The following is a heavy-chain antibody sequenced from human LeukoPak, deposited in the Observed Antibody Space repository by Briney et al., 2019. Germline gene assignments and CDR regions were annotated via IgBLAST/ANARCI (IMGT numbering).Heavy chain of an antibody. J-gene: IGHJ4*02. CDR1: GGSISSYY. D-gene: IGHD1-26*01. CDR2: IYYSGST. CDR3: ARLGRSGLDY. Sequence: SETLSLTCTVSGGSISSYYWSWIRQPPGKGLEWIGYIYYSGSTNYNPSLKSRVTISVDTSKNQFSLKLSSVTAADTAVYYCARLGRSGLDYWGQGTLVTVSP. V-gene: IGHV4-59*08.